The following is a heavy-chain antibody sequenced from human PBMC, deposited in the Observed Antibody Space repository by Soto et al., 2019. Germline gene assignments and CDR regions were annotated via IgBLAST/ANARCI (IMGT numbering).Heavy chain of an antibody. D-gene: IGHD3-22*01. V-gene: IGHV3-23*01. CDR2: ISGDGNST. CDR1: GFSFNSFA. Sequence: EVQLLESGGGLVQPGGSLRLSCAASGFSFNSFAMSWVRQAPGKGLEWVSAISGDGNSTYYADSVKGRFTVSRDNSNNTRYLRMDSLRAENTAVYYCAKSSGYYDSGARFDYWGQGYLVTVSS. J-gene: IGHJ4*02. CDR3: AKSSGYYDSGARFDY.